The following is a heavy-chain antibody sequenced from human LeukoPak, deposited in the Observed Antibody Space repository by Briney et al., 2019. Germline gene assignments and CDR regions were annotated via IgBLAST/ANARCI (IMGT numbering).Heavy chain of an antibody. D-gene: IGHD6-13*01. CDR2: ISPDGSEK. CDR3: ARGGSSRFDQ. Sequence: GGSLRLSCAASGFTFSTYWMSWVRQAPGKGLEWVAKISPDGSEKYYVDSVKGRFTISRDNAKNSLDLQMSSLRADDTAVYYCARGGSSRFDQWGQGTLVTVSS. V-gene: IGHV3-7*04. CDR1: GFTFSTYW. J-gene: IGHJ4*02.